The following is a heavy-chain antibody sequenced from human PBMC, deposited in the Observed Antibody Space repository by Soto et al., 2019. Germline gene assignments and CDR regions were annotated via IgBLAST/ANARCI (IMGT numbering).Heavy chain of an antibody. J-gene: IGHJ4*02. CDR1: GYTFSHHD. Sequence: ASVKVSCKASGYTFSHHDISWLRQAPGQGLEWMGWVSVYNGNTKYSEKVQGRVTMTTDTSTSTAYMELRSLRSDDTAVYYCARDKPYYDTSGYHPASDYWGQGTLVTVSS. CDR3: ARDKPYYDTSGYHPASDY. D-gene: IGHD3-22*01. V-gene: IGHV1-18*01. CDR2: VSVYNGNT.